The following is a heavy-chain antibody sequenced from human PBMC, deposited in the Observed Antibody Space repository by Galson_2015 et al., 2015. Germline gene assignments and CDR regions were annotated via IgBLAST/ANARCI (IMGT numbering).Heavy chain of an antibody. CDR2: ISYDGSNK. CDR3: AKEPTVTTESYYYGMDV. V-gene: IGHV3-30*18. J-gene: IGHJ6*02. CDR1: GFTVSSNY. Sequence: SLRLSCAASGFTVSSNYMSWVRQAPGKGLEWVAVISYDGSNKYYADSVKGRFTISRDNSKNTLYLQMNSLRAEDTAVYYCAKEPTVTTESYYYGMDVWGQGTTVTVSS. D-gene: IGHD4-17*01.